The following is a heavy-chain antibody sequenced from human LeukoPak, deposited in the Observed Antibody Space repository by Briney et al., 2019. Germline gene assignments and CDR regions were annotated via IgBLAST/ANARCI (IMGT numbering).Heavy chain of an antibody. Sequence: PSETLSLTCTVSGGSISSYYWSWIRQPPGKGLEWIGYIYYSGSTNYNPSLKSRVTISVDTSKNQFSLKLSSVTAADTAVYYCARHVGQWLLQGGFDPWGQGTLVTVSS. CDR1: GGSISSYY. CDR3: ARHVGQWLLQGGFDP. J-gene: IGHJ5*02. D-gene: IGHD6-19*01. V-gene: IGHV4-59*08. CDR2: IYYSGST.